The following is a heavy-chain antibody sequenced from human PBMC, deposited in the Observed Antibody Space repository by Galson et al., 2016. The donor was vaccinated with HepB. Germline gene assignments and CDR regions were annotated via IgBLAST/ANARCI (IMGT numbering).Heavy chain of an antibody. Sequence: SLRLSCAAFGFTLSSYAMSWVRQAPGKGLEWVSGISGRGGSTYYADSVEGRFTISRDNSKNTLYLQMKSLRAEDTAVYYCAKSLLGVTLVSYYYGMDVWGQGTPFTVSS. CDR2: ISGRGGST. CDR1: GFTLSSYA. J-gene: IGHJ6*02. D-gene: IGHD2-21*02. CDR3: AKSLLGVTLVSYYYGMDV. V-gene: IGHV3-23*01.